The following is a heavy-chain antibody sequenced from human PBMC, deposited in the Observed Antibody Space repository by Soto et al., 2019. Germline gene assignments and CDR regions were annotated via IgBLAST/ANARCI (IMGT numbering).Heavy chain of an antibody. Sequence: EVQLLESGGGLIQPGGSLRLSCAASGFTFSSYAMSWVRQAPGKGLEWVSAISGSGGRTYYADSVKGRCTISRGDSKNTLYLQMNSLRAEDTALYYCAKSCDWYFCFMDVWGKGTTVTVSS. J-gene: IGHJ6*03. CDR2: ISGSGGRT. CDR3: AKSCDWYFCFMDV. D-gene: IGHD3-9*01. V-gene: IGHV3-23*01. CDR1: GFTFSSYA.